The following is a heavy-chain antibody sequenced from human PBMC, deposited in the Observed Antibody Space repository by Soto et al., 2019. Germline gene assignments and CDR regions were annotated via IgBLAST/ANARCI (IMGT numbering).Heavy chain of an antibody. CDR2: IYYSGST. J-gene: IGHJ4*02. V-gene: IGHV4-39*01. CDR3: ARLLGRAYFDWIQQPFDY. CDR1: GGSISSSSYY. Sequence: SETLSLTCTVSGGSISSSSYYWGWIRQPPGKGLEWIGSIYYSGSTYYNPSLKSRVTISVDTSKNQFSLKLSSVTAADTAVYYCARLLGRAYFDWIQQPFDYWGQGTPVTVSS. D-gene: IGHD3-9*01.